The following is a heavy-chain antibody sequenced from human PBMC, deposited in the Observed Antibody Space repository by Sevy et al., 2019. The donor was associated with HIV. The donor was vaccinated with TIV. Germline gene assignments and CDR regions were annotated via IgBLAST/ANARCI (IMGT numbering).Heavy chain of an antibody. V-gene: IGHV3-30*18. Sequence: GGSLRLSCAASGFTFSNYGMHWVRQAPGKGLEWVAVISYDGSTKYYADSVKGRFTISRDNYKNTVHLQMNSLRTEDTAVYYCAKGSRATDSAFDIWGQGTMVTVSS. J-gene: IGHJ3*02. CDR2: ISYDGSTK. CDR3: AKGSRATDSAFDI. CDR1: GFTFSNYG. D-gene: IGHD3-22*01.